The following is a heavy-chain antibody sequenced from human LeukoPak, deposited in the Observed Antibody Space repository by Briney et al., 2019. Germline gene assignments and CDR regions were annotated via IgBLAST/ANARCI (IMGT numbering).Heavy chain of an antibody. Sequence: PGGSLRLSCAASGFTFSSYSMKWVRQAPGKGLEWVSSISSSSSYIFYADSVKGRFTISRDNAKNSLYLQMHSLRAEDTAVYYCARFSGSSGYLGDYWGQGTLVTVSS. J-gene: IGHJ4*02. CDR3: ARFSGSSGYLGDY. CDR1: GFTFSSYS. D-gene: IGHD3-22*01. V-gene: IGHV3-21*01. CDR2: ISSSSSYI.